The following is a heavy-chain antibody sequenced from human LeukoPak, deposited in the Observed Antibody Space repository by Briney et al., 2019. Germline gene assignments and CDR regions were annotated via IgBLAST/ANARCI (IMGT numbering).Heavy chain of an antibody. CDR3: AREACAHCTIDY. J-gene: IGHJ4*02. D-gene: IGHD1-1*01. CDR1: GYTFPTYG. CDR2: ISAYNGNT. V-gene: IGHV1-18*01. Sequence: ASVKVSCKTSGYTFPTYGITWVRQAPGQGLEWMGWISAYNGNTNLVQNLQGRLTLTTDRSTTTAYMELRSLRSDDTAIYYGAREACAHCTIDYWGQGTLVTVSS.